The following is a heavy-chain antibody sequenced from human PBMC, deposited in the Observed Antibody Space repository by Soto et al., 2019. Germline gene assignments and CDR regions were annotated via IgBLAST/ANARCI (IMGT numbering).Heavy chain of an antibody. V-gene: IGHV1-18*01. J-gene: IGHJ4*02. CDR1: GYTFTSYG. CDR2: ISAYNGNT. CDR3: ARDNPRHFGELFSAPDY. Sequence: QVQLVQSGAEVKKPGASVKVSCKASGYTFTSYGISWVRQAPGQGLEWMGWISAYNGNTNYALKLQGRVTMTTDTSTSTAYMELRSLRSDDTAVYYCARDNPRHFGELFSAPDYWGQGTLVTVSS. D-gene: IGHD3-10*01.